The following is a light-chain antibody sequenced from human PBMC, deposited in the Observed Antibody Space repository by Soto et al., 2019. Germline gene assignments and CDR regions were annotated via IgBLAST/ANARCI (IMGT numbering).Light chain of an antibody. CDR1: QSISGW. J-gene: IGKJ2*01. Sequence: DIQMTQSPPTLSASVGDRVTITCRASQSISGWLAWYQQKPGRAPKLLIYDASSLQSGVPSRFSGSGSGTEFTLTISSLQADDFAVYCCQHYNNYPWAFGPGTKLES. V-gene: IGKV1-5*01. CDR2: DAS. CDR3: QHYNNYPWA.